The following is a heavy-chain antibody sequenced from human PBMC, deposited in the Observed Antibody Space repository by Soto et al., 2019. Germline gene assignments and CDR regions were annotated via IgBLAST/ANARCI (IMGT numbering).Heavy chain of an antibody. V-gene: IGHV1-46*03. Sequence: VQLVQSGAEVKKPGASVKISCKASGYTFTTNFIHWIRQAPGQGLEWVGIISPGGGTTGYAQKFQGRVTMTRDTSTSTVSMALRNLRSAYPAVFYCATAHYDSAAFEFWGQGTMVIVSS. CDR2: ISPGGGTT. J-gene: IGHJ3*01. CDR1: GYTFTTNF. D-gene: IGHD3-22*01. CDR3: ATAHYDSAAFEF.